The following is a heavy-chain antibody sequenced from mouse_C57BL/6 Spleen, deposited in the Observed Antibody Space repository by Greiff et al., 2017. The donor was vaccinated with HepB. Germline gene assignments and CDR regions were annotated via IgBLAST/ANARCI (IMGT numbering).Heavy chain of an antibody. J-gene: IGHJ2*01. CDR1: GYTFTSYW. CDR2: IYPGSGST. D-gene: IGHD1-1*01. CDR3: ARSGAVVATGY. V-gene: IGHV1-55*01. Sequence: VQLQQPGAELVKPGASVKMSCKASGYTFTSYWITWVKQRPGQGLEWIGDIYPGSGSTNYNEKFKSKATLTVDTSSSTAYMQLSGLTSEDAAVYYCARSGAVVATGYWGQGTTLTVSS.